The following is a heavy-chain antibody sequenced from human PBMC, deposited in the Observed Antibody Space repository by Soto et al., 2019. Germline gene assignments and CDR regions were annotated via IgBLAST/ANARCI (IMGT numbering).Heavy chain of an antibody. CDR1: GYTFTRYG. V-gene: IGHV1-18*01. CDR3: AKNGQPPYYYYGLDV. Sequence: QGQLVQSEAEVKKPGASVKVSCKASGYTFTRYGISWVRQAPGQGLEWMGWISGYNGDTNYAQKFQGRVIVTIDTSTGTAFMELRSLTSDDTAVYYCAKNGQPPYYYYGLDVWGQGTTVTVSS. CDR2: ISGYNGDT. D-gene: IGHD2-8*01. J-gene: IGHJ6*02.